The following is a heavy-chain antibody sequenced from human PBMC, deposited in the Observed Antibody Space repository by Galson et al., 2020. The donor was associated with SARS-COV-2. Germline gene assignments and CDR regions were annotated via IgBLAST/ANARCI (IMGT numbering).Heavy chain of an antibody. Sequence: ASVTVSCKASGYIFNTYGLSWVRQAPGQGLEWMGWISGYNGDTILAQKLQGRVTMTTDTSTSTVYMELRSLISDDTAVYYCARDIYDSSGYQMGYWGQGTLGTVSS. CDR2: ISGYNGDT. D-gene: IGHD3-22*01. V-gene: IGHV1-18*01. J-gene: IGHJ4*02. CDR3: ARDIYDSSGYQMGY. CDR1: GYIFNTYG.